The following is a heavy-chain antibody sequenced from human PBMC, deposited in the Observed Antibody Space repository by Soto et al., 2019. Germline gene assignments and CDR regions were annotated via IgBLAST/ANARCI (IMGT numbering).Heavy chain of an antibody. CDR1: GASISRFY. J-gene: IGHJ4*02. CDR2: IYNGEST. Sequence: QVQLQESGPGLVKPSETMSLTCSASGASISRFYWNWIRQPPGKGLEWIGHIYNGESTNYNPSLKSRVTISVDTSKNQFSLKLTSVTAADTAVYYCAQTTGWPGLGYWSQGTLVTVSS. V-gene: IGHV4-59*01. CDR3: AQTTGWPGLGY. D-gene: IGHD6-19*01.